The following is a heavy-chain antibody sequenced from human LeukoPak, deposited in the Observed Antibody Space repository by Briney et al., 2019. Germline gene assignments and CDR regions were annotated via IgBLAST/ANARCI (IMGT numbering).Heavy chain of an antibody. D-gene: IGHD6-19*01. Sequence: SVKVSCKASGGTFSSYTISWVRQAPGQGLEWMGRIIPILGIANYAQKFQGRVTITADKSTSTAYMELSSLRSEDTAVYYCARGYSSGWSHFDYWGQGTLVTVSS. CDR3: ARGYSSGWSHFDY. V-gene: IGHV1-69*02. CDR2: IIPILGIA. CDR1: GGTFSSYT. J-gene: IGHJ4*02.